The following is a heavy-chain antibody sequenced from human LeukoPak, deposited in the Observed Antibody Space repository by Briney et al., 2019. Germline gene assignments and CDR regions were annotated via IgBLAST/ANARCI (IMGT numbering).Heavy chain of an antibody. J-gene: IGHJ4*02. V-gene: IGHV3-23*01. CDR2: ILGSGVST. Sequence: GWSLTLSCAASGFTLSSYSLSWVRQAPGKGLEWVSAILGSGVSTYYADSVEGRFSISRDNSKNTLYLQVNSLRAEATAVSYCAKDRYYYDSIGYYGYDYWGQGTLVTVSS. CDR1: GFTLSSYS. D-gene: IGHD3-22*01. CDR3: AKDRYYYDSIGYYGYDY.